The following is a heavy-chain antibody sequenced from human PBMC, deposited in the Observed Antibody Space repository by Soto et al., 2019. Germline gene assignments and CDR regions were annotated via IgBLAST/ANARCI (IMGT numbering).Heavy chain of an antibody. Sequence: PGGSLRLSCAASGFTFSSFWMSWVRQAPGKGLEWVANIKTDGSETHYVDSVKGRFTISRDNPKTSLFLQMNSLRVEDTAVYFCTSDRYPRFYHGSGSYPYYWGHGTPVTVSS. CDR2: IKTDGSET. V-gene: IGHV3-7*03. CDR3: TSDRYPRFYHGSGSYPYY. J-gene: IGHJ4*01. D-gene: IGHD3-10*01. CDR1: GFTFSSFW.